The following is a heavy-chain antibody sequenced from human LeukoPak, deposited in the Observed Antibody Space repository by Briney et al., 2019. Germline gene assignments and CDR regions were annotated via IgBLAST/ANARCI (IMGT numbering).Heavy chain of an antibody. J-gene: IGHJ6*03. Sequence: GGSLRLSXAASGFTFSSYGMHWVRQAPGKGLEWVAFIRYDGSNKYYADSVKGRFTISRDNSKNTLYLQMNSLRAEDTAVYYCAKWKDYYDSSDYYGVYYYYMDVWGKGTTVTVSS. D-gene: IGHD3-22*01. CDR3: AKWKDYYDSSDYYGVYYYYMDV. CDR2: IRYDGSNK. CDR1: GFTFSSYG. V-gene: IGHV3-30*02.